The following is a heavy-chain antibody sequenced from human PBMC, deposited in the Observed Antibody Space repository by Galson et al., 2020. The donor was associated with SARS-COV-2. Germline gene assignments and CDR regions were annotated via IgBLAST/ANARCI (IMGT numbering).Heavy chain of an antibody. CDR1: GFSFPISA. CDR3: AAGEGSPKDYDDYAEASYYYGMDV. D-gene: IGHD4-17*01. V-gene: IGHV1-58*01. CDR2: IVVGSGNT. Sequence: SVKVSCKAFGFSFPISAVQWVRQARGQRLEWIGWIVVGSGNTNYARRLQERVTITRDMSTSTAYMELSSLRSEDTAVYYCAAGEGSPKDYDDYAEASYYYGMDVWGQGTTVTVSS. J-gene: IGHJ6*02.